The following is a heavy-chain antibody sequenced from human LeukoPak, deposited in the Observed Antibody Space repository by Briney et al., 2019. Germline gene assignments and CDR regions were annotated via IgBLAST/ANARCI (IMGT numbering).Heavy chain of an antibody. V-gene: IGHV3-23*01. CDR1: GFTISTYA. CDR2: ISGSGVTT. Sequence: GGSLRLSCAASGFTISTYAMSWVRQAPGKGLEWVSAISGSGVTTYYADSVKGRFTISRDNSKNTLYLQMNSLRAEGTAVYYCAKANTGYENFDYWGQGTLVTVSS. J-gene: IGHJ4*02. D-gene: IGHD5-12*01. CDR3: AKANTGYENFDY.